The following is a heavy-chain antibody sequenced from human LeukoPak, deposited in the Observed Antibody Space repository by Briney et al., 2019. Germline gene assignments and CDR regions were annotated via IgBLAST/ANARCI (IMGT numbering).Heavy chain of an antibody. V-gene: IGHV3-9*01. CDR3: ARGGLAASGGYYYYYMDV. Sequence: GRSLRLSCAASGFTFGDYAMHWVRQAPGKGLEWVSGSSWNSDSIGYADSVKGRFTISRDNAKNSLYLQMNSLRAEDTAVYYCARGGLAASGGYYYYYMDVWGKGTTVTVSS. CDR2: SSWNSDSI. CDR1: GFTFGDYA. D-gene: IGHD2-15*01. J-gene: IGHJ6*03.